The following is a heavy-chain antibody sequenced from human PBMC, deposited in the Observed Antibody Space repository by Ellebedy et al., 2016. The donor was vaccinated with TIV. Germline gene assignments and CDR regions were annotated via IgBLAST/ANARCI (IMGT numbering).Heavy chain of an antibody. CDR2: VYPKNGDT. D-gene: IGHD3-9*01. Sequence: ASVKVSCKTSGYTFSAYHIHWVRQAPGQGLEWMGWVYPKNGDTTYAQKFQGRVTMTRDTSTSTVYMELNSLRSDDTAVYYCARIPNDILTGYPTHYFDYWGQGTLVTVSS. CDR1: GYTFSAYH. J-gene: IGHJ4*02. V-gene: IGHV1-2*02. CDR3: ARIPNDILTGYPTHYFDY.